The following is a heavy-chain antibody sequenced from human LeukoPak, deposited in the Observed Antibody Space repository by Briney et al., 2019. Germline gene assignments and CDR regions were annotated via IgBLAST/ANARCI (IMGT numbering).Heavy chain of an antibody. Sequence: GGSLRLSCAASGFTFSSSAMGWVRQAPGKGLEWVSSISGSGSGGSTYYADSVKGRFTISRDNSKNTLYLQMNSLIAEDTAVYYCAKSGYNRFDYWGQGTRVTVSS. CDR1: GFTFSSSA. CDR2: ISGSGSGGST. J-gene: IGHJ4*02. D-gene: IGHD5-24*01. CDR3: AKSGYNRFDY. V-gene: IGHV3-23*01.